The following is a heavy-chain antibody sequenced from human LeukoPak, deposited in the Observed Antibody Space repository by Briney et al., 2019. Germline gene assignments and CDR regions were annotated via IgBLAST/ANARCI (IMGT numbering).Heavy chain of an antibody. V-gene: IGHV3-7*01. Sequence: PGGSLRLSCAASGFTFSSYWMSWVRQTPGKGLEWVANIKQDGSEKYYVDSVKGRFTISRDNAKNTLYLQINSLRVEDTAVYYCARDEDLDTALIKRGFDYWGQGTLVTVSS. CDR2: IKQDGSEK. CDR3: ARDEDLDTALIKRGFDY. D-gene: IGHD5-18*01. J-gene: IGHJ4*02. CDR1: GFTFSSYW.